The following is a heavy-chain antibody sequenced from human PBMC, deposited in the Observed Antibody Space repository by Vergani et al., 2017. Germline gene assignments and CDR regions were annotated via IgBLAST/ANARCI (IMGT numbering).Heavy chain of an antibody. CDR3: AKEWGGSGSYYNSPPDY. V-gene: IGHV3-43*01. CDR2: LSWDGGSK. D-gene: IGHD3-10*01. J-gene: IGHJ4*02. Sequence: EVQLVESGGVVVQPGGSLRLSCAASGFTFDDYTMHWVRQAPGQGLEWVSLLSWDGGSKYYADSVKGRFTISRDNSKNSLYLQMNSMRTEDTALYYCAKEWGGSGSYYNSPPDYWGQGTLVTVSS. CDR1: GFTFDDYT.